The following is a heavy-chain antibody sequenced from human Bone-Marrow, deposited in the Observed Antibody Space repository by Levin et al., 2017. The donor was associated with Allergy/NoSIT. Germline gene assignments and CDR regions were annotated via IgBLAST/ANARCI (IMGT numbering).Heavy chain of an antibody. V-gene: IGHV3-30*18. CDR1: GFTFSNYG. J-gene: IGHJ5*01. CDR2: ISNDGSDE. D-gene: IGHD6-19*01. CDR3: AKEGNEHGSGWFCDS. Sequence: GGSLRPSCAASGFTFSNYGINWVRQAPGKGLEWVALISNDGSDEYYADSVKGRFTVSRDNSKNTMYLQMNSLKPEDTAVYYCAKEGNEHGSGWFCDSWGQGTLVTVSS.